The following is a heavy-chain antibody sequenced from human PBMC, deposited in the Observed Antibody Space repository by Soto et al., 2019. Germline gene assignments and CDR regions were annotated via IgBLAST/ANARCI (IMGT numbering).Heavy chain of an antibody. J-gene: IGHJ2*01. V-gene: IGHV4-39*01. CDR3: ARHSSKTELMDYGDPFDWYFDL. D-gene: IGHD4-17*01. CDR1: GGSISSSSYY. CDR2: IYYSGST. Sequence: PSETLSLTCTVSGGSISSSSYYWGWIRQPPGKGLEWIGSIYYSGSTYYNPSLKSRVTISVDTSKNQFSLKLSSVTAADTAVYYCARHSSKTELMDYGDPFDWYFDLWGRGTLVTVSS.